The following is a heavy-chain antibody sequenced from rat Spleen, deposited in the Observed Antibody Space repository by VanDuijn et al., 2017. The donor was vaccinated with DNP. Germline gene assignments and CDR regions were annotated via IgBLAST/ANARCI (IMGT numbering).Heavy chain of an antibody. CDR3: ARRGGTLFDY. CDR1: GFTFSNYG. Sequence: EVQLVESGGGLVQPGRSLKLSCAASGFTFSNYGMAWVRQAPTKGLEWVATISYDGSSTYYRDSVKGRFTISRDNAKSTLYLQMDSLRSEDTATYDCARRGGTLFDYWGQGVMVTVSS. CDR2: ISYDGSST. D-gene: IGHD4-3*01. V-gene: IGHV5-29*01. J-gene: IGHJ2*01.